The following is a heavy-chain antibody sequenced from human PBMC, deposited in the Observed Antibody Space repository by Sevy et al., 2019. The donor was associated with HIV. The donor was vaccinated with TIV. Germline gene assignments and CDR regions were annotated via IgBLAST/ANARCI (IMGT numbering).Heavy chain of an antibody. CDR2: ISSSSSTI. Sequence: GGSLRLSCAASGFAFSSYSMNWVRQAPGKGLEWVSYISSSSSTIYYTDSVKGRFTISRDSAKNSLYLQMNSLRAEDTAVYYSARLSGYSSSWSYFEYWGQGTLVTVSS. CDR3: ARLSGYSSSWSYFEY. J-gene: IGHJ4*02. V-gene: IGHV3-48*01. D-gene: IGHD6-13*01. CDR1: GFAFSSYS.